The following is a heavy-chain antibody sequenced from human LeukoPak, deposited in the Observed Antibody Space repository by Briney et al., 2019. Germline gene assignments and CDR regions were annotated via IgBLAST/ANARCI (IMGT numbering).Heavy chain of an antibody. J-gene: IGHJ4*02. Sequence: PGGSLRLSCAASGFTFSSYGMQWVRQAPGKGLEWVAIISYDGRDKFYEDSVKGRFTISRDNSKNTLYLQMNNLGAEDTAVYYWANPTRVLTSYYFDYWGQGTLVTVSS. V-gene: IGHV3-30*18. CDR1: GFTFSSYG. D-gene: IGHD1-20*01. CDR3: ANPTRVLTSYYFDY. CDR2: ISYDGRDK.